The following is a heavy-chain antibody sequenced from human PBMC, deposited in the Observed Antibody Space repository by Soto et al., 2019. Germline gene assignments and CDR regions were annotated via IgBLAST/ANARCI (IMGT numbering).Heavy chain of an antibody. D-gene: IGHD3-9*01. CDR1: GYTFTGYY. CDR3: ARGVYDILTGYFDY. Sequence: ASVKVSCKASGYTFTGYYMHWVRQAPGQGLEWMGWINPNSGGTNYAQKFQGWVTMTRDTSISTAYMELSRLRSEDTAVYYCARGVYDILTGYFDYWGQGTLVTVSS. CDR2: INPNSGGT. V-gene: IGHV1-2*04. J-gene: IGHJ4*02.